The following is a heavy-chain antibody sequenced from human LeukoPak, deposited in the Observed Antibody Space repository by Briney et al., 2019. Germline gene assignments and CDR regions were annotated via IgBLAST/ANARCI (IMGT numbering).Heavy chain of an antibody. CDR3: ANSRRGYGDSYYYYGMDV. CDR2: IWYDGSNK. J-gene: IGHJ6*02. Sequence: GGSLRLSCAASGFTFSSYGMHWVRQAPGKGLEWVAVIWYDGSNKYYADSVKGRFTISRDNSKNTLYLQMNSLRAEDTAVYYCANSRRGYGDSYYYYGMDVWGQGTTVTVPS. V-gene: IGHV3-33*06. CDR1: GFTFSSYG. D-gene: IGHD4-17*01.